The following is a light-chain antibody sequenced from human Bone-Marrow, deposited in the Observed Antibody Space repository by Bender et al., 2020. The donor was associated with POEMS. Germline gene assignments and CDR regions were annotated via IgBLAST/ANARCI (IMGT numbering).Light chain of an antibody. CDR3: SSYTTTTLV. Sequence: QSALTQPASVSGSPGQSITISCTGTSSDVGGYNYVSWYQQHPGKAPKLMIYDVDTRPSGISNRFSGSKSGNTASLTISGLQAEDEADYYCSSYTTTTLVFGGGTKLTVL. J-gene: IGLJ2*01. CDR2: DVD. V-gene: IGLV2-14*03. CDR1: SSDVGGYNY.